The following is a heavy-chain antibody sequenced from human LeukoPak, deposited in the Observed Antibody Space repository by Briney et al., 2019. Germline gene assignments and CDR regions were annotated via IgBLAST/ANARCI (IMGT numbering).Heavy chain of an antibody. Sequence: SETLSLTCTVSGGSISSYYWSWIRQPPGKGLEWIGYIYYSGSTNYNPSLKSRVTISVDTSKNQFSLKLSSVTAADTAVYYCASLFASYAFDIWGQGTMVTVSS. J-gene: IGHJ3*02. V-gene: IGHV4-59*01. CDR2: IYYSGST. CDR3: ASLFASYAFDI. CDR1: GGSISSYY. D-gene: IGHD2-21*01.